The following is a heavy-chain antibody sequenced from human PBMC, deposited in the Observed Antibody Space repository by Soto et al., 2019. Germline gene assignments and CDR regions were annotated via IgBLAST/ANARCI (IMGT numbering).Heavy chain of an antibody. CDR2: IYWDDDK. D-gene: IGHD3-10*01. CDR3: AHSSDWFGELLHDY. J-gene: IGHJ4*02. CDR1: GFSISTNGVG. Sequence: SRPTLVNPTQTLTLTCTFSGFSISTNGVGVGWIRQPPGKALEWLALIYWDDDKRYSPSLKSRLTITKDTSKNQVVLTMTNMDPVDTATYYCAHSSDWFGELLHDYWGQGTLVTVSS. V-gene: IGHV2-5*02.